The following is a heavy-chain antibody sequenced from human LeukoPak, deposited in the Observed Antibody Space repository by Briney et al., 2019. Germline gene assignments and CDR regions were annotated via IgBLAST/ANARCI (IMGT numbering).Heavy chain of an antibody. Sequence: GSLRLSCAASGFTCSSYSMNWVRQAPGKGLEWVSSISSSSSYIYYADSVKGRFTISRDNAKNSLYLQMNSLRAEDTAVYYCARDYCSGGSCYLYGYWGQGTLVTVSS. J-gene: IGHJ4*02. V-gene: IGHV3-21*01. CDR3: ARDYCSGGSCYLYGY. CDR2: ISSSSSYI. D-gene: IGHD2-15*01. CDR1: GFTCSSYS.